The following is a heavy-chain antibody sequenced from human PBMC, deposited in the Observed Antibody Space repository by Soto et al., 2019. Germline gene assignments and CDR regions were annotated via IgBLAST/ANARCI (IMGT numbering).Heavy chain of an antibody. D-gene: IGHD6-13*01. CDR1: GFTFSNYA. CDR2: ITNGGST. J-gene: IGHJ4*02. Sequence: LRLSCAASGFTFSNYAMNWVRQAPGKGLQWVSTITNGGSTYYADSVKGRFTVSRDNSKNTLYLQINSLRAEDTAVYYCARPSIVASGTYWGQGTLVTVSS. CDR3: ARPSIVASGTY. V-gene: IGHV3-23*01.